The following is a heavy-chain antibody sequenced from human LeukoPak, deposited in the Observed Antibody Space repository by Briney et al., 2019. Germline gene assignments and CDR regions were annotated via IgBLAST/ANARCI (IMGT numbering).Heavy chain of an antibody. V-gene: IGHV3-33*01. Sequence: PGGSLRLSCAASGFTFSSYGMHWVRQAPGKGLEWVAVIWYDGSNKYYADSVKGRFTISRDNPKNTLYLQMNSLRAEDTAVYYCAREGYYYDSSGYSHRWGQGTLVTVSS. CDR3: AREGYYYDSSGYSHR. J-gene: IGHJ5*02. D-gene: IGHD3-22*01. CDR2: IWYDGSNK. CDR1: GFTFSSYG.